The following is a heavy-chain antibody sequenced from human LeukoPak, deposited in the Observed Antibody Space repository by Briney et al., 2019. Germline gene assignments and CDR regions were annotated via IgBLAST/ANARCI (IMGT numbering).Heavy chain of an antibody. Sequence: GGSLRLSCAASGFTFSSYAMSWVRQAPGKGLEWVSAISGSGGSTYYADSVKGRFTISRDNSKNTLYLQMNSLRAEDTAVYYCAKVKLRWFGELGGFGAFDIWGQGTMVTVSS. CDR1: GFTFSSYA. CDR2: ISGSGGST. CDR3: AKVKLRWFGELGGFGAFDI. V-gene: IGHV3-23*01. J-gene: IGHJ3*02. D-gene: IGHD3-10*01.